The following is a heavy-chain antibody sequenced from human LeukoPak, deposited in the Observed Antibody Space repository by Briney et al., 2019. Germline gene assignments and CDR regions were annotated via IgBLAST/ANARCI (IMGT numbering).Heavy chain of an antibody. V-gene: IGHV4-4*07. J-gene: IGHJ6*03. D-gene: IGHD6-6*01. Sequence: SETLSLTCTVSGGSISSYYWSWIRQPAGKGLEWIGRIYTSGSTNYNPSLKSRVTMSVDTSKNQFSLKLSSVTAADTAVYYCAREGIAARPRNYYYMDVWGKGITVTVSS. CDR1: GGSISSYY. CDR3: AREGIAARPRNYYYMDV. CDR2: IYTSGST.